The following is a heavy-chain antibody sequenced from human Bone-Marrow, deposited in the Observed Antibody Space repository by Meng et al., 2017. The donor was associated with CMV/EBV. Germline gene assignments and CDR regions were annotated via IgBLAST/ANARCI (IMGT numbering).Heavy chain of an antibody. CDR2: ISSSSSYI. V-gene: IGHV3-21*01. J-gene: IGHJ6*02. CDR1: GFTFSSYS. CDR3: ARDHGQRRYPLLNTNYYYGMDV. D-gene: IGHD2-2*01. Sequence: GESLKISCAASGFTFSSYSMNWVRQAPGKGLEWVSSISSSSSYIYYADSVKSRFTISRDNAKNSLYLQMNSLRAEDTAVYYCARDHGQRRYPLLNTNYYYGMDVWGQGTTVTVSS.